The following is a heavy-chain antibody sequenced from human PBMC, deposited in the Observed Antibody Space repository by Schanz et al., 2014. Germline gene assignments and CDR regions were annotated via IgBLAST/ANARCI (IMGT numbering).Heavy chain of an antibody. CDR1: GFGFDDYA. V-gene: IGHV3-21*04. Sequence: EVQLVESGGGVVRPGGSLRLSCAASGFGFDDYAMSWVRQAPGKGLEWVSSISSSSSYISYADSVKGRFTISRDNAENTLYLQINSLRVEDTAVYYCARFLARYQYYGVDVWGQGTTVIVSS. D-gene: IGHD3-3*01. CDR2: ISSSSSYI. J-gene: IGHJ6*02. CDR3: ARFLARYQYYGVDV.